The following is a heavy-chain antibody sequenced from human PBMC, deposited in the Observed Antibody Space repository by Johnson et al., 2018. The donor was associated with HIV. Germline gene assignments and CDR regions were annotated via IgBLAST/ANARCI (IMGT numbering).Heavy chain of an antibody. CDR3: ARGHSPDAFDI. J-gene: IGHJ3*02. CDR1: GFTFSSYG. CDR2: IFSVGDV. D-gene: IGHD6-13*01. V-gene: IGHV3-NL1*01. Sequence: QVQLVESGGGVVQPGRSLRLSCTASGFTFSSYGIHWVRQAPGKGLEWVSVIFSVGDVYYADSVKGRFTISRDNSKNTLFLQMNSLRAEDTAVYYCARGHSPDAFDIWGQGTIVTVSS.